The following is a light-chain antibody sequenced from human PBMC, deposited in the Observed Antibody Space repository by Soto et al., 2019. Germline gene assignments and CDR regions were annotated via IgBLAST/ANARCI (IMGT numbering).Light chain of an antibody. CDR2: DAS. CDR1: QSISSW. V-gene: IGKV1-5*01. Sequence: DIPMTQSPSTLSASVGDRVTITCRASQSISSWLAWYQQKPGKAPKLLIYDASSLESGVPSRFSGSGSGTEFTLTISSLQPDDFATYYCQQYNSYPITFGPGTNVDIK. CDR3: QQYNSYPIT. J-gene: IGKJ3*01.